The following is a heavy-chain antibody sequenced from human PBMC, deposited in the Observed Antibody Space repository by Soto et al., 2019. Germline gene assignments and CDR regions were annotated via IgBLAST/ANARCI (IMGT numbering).Heavy chain of an antibody. CDR2: IYTSGST. V-gene: IGHV4-4*07. CDR1: GGSISSYY. D-gene: IGHD3-3*01. Sequence: SETLSLTCTVSGGSISSYYWSWIQQPAGKGLEWIGRIYTSGSTNYNPSLKSRVTMSVDTSKNQFSLKLSSVTAADTAVYYCARTSSYDFWSGYYTNWFDPWGQGTLVTVSS. CDR3: ARTSSYDFWSGYYTNWFDP. J-gene: IGHJ5*02.